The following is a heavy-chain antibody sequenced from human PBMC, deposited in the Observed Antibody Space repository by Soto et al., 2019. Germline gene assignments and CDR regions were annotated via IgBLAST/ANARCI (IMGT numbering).Heavy chain of an antibody. J-gene: IGHJ1*01. CDR3: ARGGSSWSAEYYQH. Sequence: QVQLVQSGAEVKKPGASLKVSCKASGYTFSNYGISWVRQAPGQGPEWMGWISGYNGNTNYAQTLQGRVTMTTDTSTSTAYMELRSLRSDDTAIYYCARGGSSWSAEYYQHWGQGTLVIVSS. V-gene: IGHV1-18*01. D-gene: IGHD6-13*01. CDR2: ISGYNGNT. CDR1: GYTFSNYG.